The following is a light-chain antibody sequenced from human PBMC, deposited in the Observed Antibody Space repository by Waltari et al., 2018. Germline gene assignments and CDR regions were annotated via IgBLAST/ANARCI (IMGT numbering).Light chain of an antibody. J-gene: IGKJ1*01. V-gene: IGKV1-39*01. CDR1: QSIISY. CDR2: AAS. CDR3: QQSYSTPPWT. Sequence: DIQMTKSPSSLSASVGDRGNMNCRASQSIISYLNWYQQKPGKAPKLLIYAASSLQSGVPSRFSGSGSGTDFTLTISSLQPEDFATYYCQQSYSTPPWTFGQGTKVEIK.